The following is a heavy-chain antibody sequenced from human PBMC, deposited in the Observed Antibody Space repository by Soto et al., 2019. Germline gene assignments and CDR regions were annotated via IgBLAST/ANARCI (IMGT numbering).Heavy chain of an antibody. Sequence: GGSLSLACVASGFTFISYAMTWVRQAPGKVLEWVSAISCGDGSPSYADSVKGRFTISRDNSKNTLYLHMNSLRADDTAAYYCAKWHTYNYDSLAFSGFDCWGQGTQVTVSS. V-gene: IGHV3-23*01. CDR2: ISCGDGSP. D-gene: IGHD3-16*01. CDR3: AKWHTYNYDSLAFSGFDC. J-gene: IGHJ4*02. CDR1: GFTFISYA.